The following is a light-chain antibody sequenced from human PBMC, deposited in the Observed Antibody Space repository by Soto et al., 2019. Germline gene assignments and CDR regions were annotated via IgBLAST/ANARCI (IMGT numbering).Light chain of an antibody. CDR1: QSISSSY. Sequence: EIVLTQSPGTLSLSPGERATLSCRASQSISSSYLAWYQQKSGQAPRLLIYGASSRATGIPDRFSGSGSGTDFTLTISRLEPEHFAVYYCQQYGSSPWTFGQGTKVEIK. V-gene: IGKV3-20*01. CDR2: GAS. J-gene: IGKJ1*01. CDR3: QQYGSSPWT.